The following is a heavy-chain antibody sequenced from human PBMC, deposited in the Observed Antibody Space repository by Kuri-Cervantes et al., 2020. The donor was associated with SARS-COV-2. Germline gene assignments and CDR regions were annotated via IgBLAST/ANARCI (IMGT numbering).Heavy chain of an antibody. Sequence: GESLKISCAVSGFTFSRYAMHWVRQAPGKGLEWVAITSYDGSNKYYADSVKGRFTISRDNSKNTLYLQMNSLRAEDTAVYYYARESRQLVRGWYFDYWGQGTLVTVSS. J-gene: IGHJ4*02. V-gene: IGHV3-30-3*01. D-gene: IGHD6-6*01. CDR1: GFTFSRYA. CDR2: TSYDGSNK. CDR3: ARESRQLVRGWYFDY.